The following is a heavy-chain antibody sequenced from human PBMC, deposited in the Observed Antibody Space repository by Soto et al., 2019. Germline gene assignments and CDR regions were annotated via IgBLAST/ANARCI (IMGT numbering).Heavy chain of an antibody. J-gene: IGHJ4*02. CDR2: FIAMLGTP. Sequence: LVKVSCKASGGTFGSQGIAWVRQAPGQGLEWMGGFIAMLGTPTYAKKVQGRATISADESLTSSYLELRSLRSEDTGVYFCARGAMANFDYWGQGTVVTVSS. D-gene: IGHD5-18*01. CDR3: ARGAMANFDY. CDR1: GGTFGSQG. V-gene: IGHV1-69*13.